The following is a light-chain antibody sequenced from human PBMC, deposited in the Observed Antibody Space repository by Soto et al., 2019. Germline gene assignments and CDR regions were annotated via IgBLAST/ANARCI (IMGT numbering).Light chain of an antibody. CDR1: SSDVGAYNY. CDR3: VSYTTSASYV. J-gene: IGLJ1*01. V-gene: IGLV2-14*01. Sequence: QSVLTQPASVSGSLGQSITISCTGTSSDVGAYNYVSWYQQHPDKAPKLLIFEVTNRPSGVSGRFSGSKSGITASLSISGLQPEDEADYYCVSYTTSASYVFGTGTKLTVL. CDR2: EVT.